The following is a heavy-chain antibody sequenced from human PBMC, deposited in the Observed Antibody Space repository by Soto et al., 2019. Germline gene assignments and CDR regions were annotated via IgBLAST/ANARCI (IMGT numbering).Heavy chain of an antibody. V-gene: IGHV4-59*01. CDR2: IYYSGST. CDR1: GGSISSYY. D-gene: IGHD3-10*01. Sequence: SETLSLTCTVSGGSISSYYWRWIRQPPGKGLEWIGYIYYSGSTNYNPSLKSRVTISVDTSKNQFSLKLSSVTAADTAVYYCARDGSGSLNSYDAFDISGQGTMVP. J-gene: IGHJ3*02. CDR3: ARDGSGSLNSYDAFDI.